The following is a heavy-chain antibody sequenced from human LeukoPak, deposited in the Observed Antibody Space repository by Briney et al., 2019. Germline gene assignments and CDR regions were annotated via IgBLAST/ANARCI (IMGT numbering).Heavy chain of an antibody. D-gene: IGHD3-9*01. CDR3: ARDPGQYYDILTGYYTPYYFDY. Sequence: APVKVRCKASGYTFTGYYMHWVRQAPGQGLGWMGWINPNSGGTNYAQKFQGRVTMTRDTSISTAYMELRSLRSDDTAVYYCARDPGQYYDILTGYYTPYYFDYWGQGTLVTVSS. V-gene: IGHV1-2*02. J-gene: IGHJ4*02. CDR2: INPNSGGT. CDR1: GYTFTGYY.